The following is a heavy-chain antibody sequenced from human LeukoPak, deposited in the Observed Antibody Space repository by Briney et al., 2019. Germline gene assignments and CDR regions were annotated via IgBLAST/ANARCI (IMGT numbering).Heavy chain of an antibody. CDR2: ISSNGGST. Sequence: AGGALRLSCAASGFTFSSDAMHWVRQAPGKGLEYVSAISSNGGSTSYANSVKGRFTISRDNSKNTLYLQMGGLRAADMAGYYGATDQHGGGAAASTHYYYYMDVWGKGTTVTVSS. CDR1: GFTFSSDA. CDR3: ATDQHGGGAAASTHYYYYMDV. D-gene: IGHD6-13*01. J-gene: IGHJ6*03. V-gene: IGHV3-64*01.